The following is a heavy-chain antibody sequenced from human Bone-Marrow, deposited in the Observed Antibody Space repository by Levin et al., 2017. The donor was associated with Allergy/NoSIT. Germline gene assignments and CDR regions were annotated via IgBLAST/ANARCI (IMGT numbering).Heavy chain of an antibody. CDR3: ARGSSQLDSGDFDC. CDR1: GFTFTYAW. D-gene: IGHD2-15*01. J-gene: IGHJ4*02. CDR2: IRSKTDGRTT. V-gene: IGHV3-15*01. Sequence: GGSLRLSCAASGFTFTYAWMNWVRQAPGKGLEWVGRIRSKTDGRTTEYAAPVKGRSTISRDDSKTTMYLQMNSLNAEDTGVYYCARGSSQLDSGDFDCWGQGTLVTVSS.